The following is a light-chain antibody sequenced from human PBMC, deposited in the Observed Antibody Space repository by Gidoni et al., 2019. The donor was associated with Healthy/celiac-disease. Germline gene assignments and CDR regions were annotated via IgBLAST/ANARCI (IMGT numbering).Light chain of an antibody. CDR2: KAS. CDR1: QSISSW. Sequence: DIQRTQSPSTLSASVGDRVTIPCRASQSISSWLAWYQQKPGKAPKLLIYKASSVASGVPSRFSGSGSGTEFTLTISSLQPDDFATYYCQQSHRYPLTFGGXTKVEIK. CDR3: QQSHRYPLT. J-gene: IGKJ4*01. V-gene: IGKV1-5*03.